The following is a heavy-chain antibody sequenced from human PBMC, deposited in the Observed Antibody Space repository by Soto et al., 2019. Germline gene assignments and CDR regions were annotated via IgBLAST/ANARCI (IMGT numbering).Heavy chain of an antibody. D-gene: IGHD2-8*01. CDR3: ARSHYTYGLLIDY. CDR1: GDSITTNGYY. Sequence: SETLSLTCSVSGDSITTNGYYWGWIRQPPGKGLQWIGNVYWTGSTFSHPSLTSRVFISVDTSKNEFSLRLTSVTAADTAVYYCARSHYTYGLLIDYRGPGPLVTVSS. CDR2: VYWTGST. J-gene: IGHJ4*02. V-gene: IGHV4-39*01.